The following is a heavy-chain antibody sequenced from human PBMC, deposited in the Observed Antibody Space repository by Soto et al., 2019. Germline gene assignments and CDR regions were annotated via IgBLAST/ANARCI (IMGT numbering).Heavy chain of an antibody. J-gene: IGHJ6*03. V-gene: IGHV3-23*01. CDR2: ISGSGGST. Sequence: GGSLRLSCAASGFTFSSYAMSWVRQAPGKGLEWVSAISGSGGSTYYADSVKGRFTISRDNSKNTLYLQMNSLRAEDTAVYYCAGDILTGYYYYYYMDVWGKGTTVTVSS. CDR3: AGDILTGYYYYYYMDV. CDR1: GFTFSSYA. D-gene: IGHD3-9*01.